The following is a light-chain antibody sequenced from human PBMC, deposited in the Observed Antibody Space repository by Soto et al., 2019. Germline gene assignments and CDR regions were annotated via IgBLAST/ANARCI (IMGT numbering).Light chain of an antibody. CDR1: QSVTSSY. CDR3: QQYCSSPIT. J-gene: IGKJ5*01. V-gene: IGKV3-20*01. Sequence: ESVLTQSPGTLSLSPGERATLSCRASQSVTSSYLAWYQQKPGQAPRLLIYGASSRDTGIPDRFSGSGPGTDFTLTISRLEPEDFAVYYCQQYCSSPITFGQGTRLEIK. CDR2: GAS.